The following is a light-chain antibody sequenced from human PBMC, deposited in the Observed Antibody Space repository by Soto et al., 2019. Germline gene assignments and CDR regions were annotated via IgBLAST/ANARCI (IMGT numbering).Light chain of an antibody. J-gene: IGKJ1*01. CDR3: QEYVTSAPWT. CDR1: QNIRGNE. Sequence: EVVLTQSPGTLSLSPGERATLSCRASQNIRGNELAWYQQKPGQAPRLLIYRGSSRATGIPDRFSGRGSGTDFTLTTSRLEPEDFSVYYCQEYVTSAPWTFGQGTKVEIK. CDR2: RGS. V-gene: IGKV3-20*01.